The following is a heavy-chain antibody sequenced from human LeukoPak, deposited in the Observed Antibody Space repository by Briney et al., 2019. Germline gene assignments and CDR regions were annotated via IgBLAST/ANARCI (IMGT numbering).Heavy chain of an antibody. CDR1: GYTFTGYY. Sequence: ASVKVSCKASGYTFTGYYMHWVRQAPGQGLEWMGWINPNSGGTKYAQNFQGRVTMTRDTSISTAYMEVSSLRPEDTAVYYCARPPRTTGWYLSCFDPWGQGTLVTVSS. J-gene: IGHJ5*02. CDR3: ARPPRTTGWYLSCFDP. D-gene: IGHD6-19*01. CDR2: INPNSGGT. V-gene: IGHV1-2*02.